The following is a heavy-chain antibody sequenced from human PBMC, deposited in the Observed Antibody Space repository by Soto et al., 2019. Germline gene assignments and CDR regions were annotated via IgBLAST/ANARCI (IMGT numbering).Heavy chain of an antibody. V-gene: IGHV3-30-3*01. J-gene: IGHJ4*02. CDR2: ISYDGSNK. D-gene: IGHD2-8*02. CDR1: GFTFSSYA. Sequence: GGSLRLSCAASGFTFSSYAMHWVRQAPGKGLEWVAVISYDGSNKYYADSVKGRFTISRDNSKNTLYLQMNSLRAEDTAVYYCAREYPPGWWGGDYWGQGTLVTVSS. CDR3: AREYPPGWWGGDY.